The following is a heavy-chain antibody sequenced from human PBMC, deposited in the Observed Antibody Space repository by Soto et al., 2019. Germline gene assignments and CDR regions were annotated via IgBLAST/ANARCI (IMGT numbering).Heavy chain of an antibody. V-gene: IGHV3-30*18. D-gene: IGHD2-21*02. CDR2: ISYDGSNK. CDR1: GFTFSSYG. Sequence: PVGSLRLSCAASGFTFSSYGMHWVRQAPGKGLEWVAVISYDGSNKYCADSVKGRFTISRDNSKNTLYLQMNSLRAEDTAVYYCAKAMVAVTAISGGGGFDKWGQGTLVTVSS. CDR3: AKAMVAVTAISGGGGFDK. J-gene: IGHJ3*02.